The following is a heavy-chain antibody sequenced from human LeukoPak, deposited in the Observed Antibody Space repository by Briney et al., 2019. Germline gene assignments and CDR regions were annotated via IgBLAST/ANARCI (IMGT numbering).Heavy chain of an antibody. V-gene: IGHV3-33*08. J-gene: IGHJ4*02. CDR3: TRGESGYDYEGGDVDY. CDR1: GFTFSSYG. D-gene: IGHD5-12*01. CDR2: IWYGGSNK. Sequence: PGGSLRLSCAASGFTFSSYGMHWVRQAPGKGLEWVAVIWYGGSNKYYADSVKGRFTISRDNSKNTLYLQMNSLRVEDTAVYYCTRGESGYDYEGGDVDYWGQGTLVTVSS.